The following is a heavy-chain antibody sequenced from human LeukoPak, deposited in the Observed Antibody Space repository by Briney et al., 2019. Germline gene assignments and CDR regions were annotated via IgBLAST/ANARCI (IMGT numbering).Heavy chain of an antibody. J-gene: IGHJ5*02. CDR2: IRYYRSNK. CDR3: ANLYPLVYGTFVP. CDR1: GFTFSTYG. D-gene: IGHD2-8*01. Sequence: PGGSLRLSCAASGFTFSTYGMHWIRQAPGKGLEWVAFIRYYRSNKYYADSVKGRFTISRDNSKNTLYLQMNSLRAEDTAVYYCANLYPLVYGTFVPWGQGTLVTVSS. V-gene: IGHV3-30*02.